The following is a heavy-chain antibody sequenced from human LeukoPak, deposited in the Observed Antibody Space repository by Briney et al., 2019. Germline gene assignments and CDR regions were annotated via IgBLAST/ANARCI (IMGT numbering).Heavy chain of an antibody. CDR3: AKSGLGLRYFDWLSQRHYNWFDP. CDR2: IYTSGST. J-gene: IGHJ5*02. CDR1: GGSISSYY. V-gene: IGHV4-4*07. Sequence: SETLSLTCTVSGGSISSYYWSWIRQPAGKGLEWIGRIYTSGSTNYNPSLKSRVTMSVDTSKNQFSLKLSSVTAADTAVYYCAKSGLGLRYFDWLSQRHYNWFDPWGQGTLVTVSS. D-gene: IGHD3-9*01.